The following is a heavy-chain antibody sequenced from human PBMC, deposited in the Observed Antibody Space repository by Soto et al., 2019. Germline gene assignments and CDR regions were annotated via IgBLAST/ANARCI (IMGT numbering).Heavy chain of an antibody. CDR3: ARDRDGGNYNYFDN. CDR1: GFIFSAFG. CDR2: LSHDGSNT. V-gene: IGHV3-30*03. D-gene: IGHD1-26*01. J-gene: IGHJ4*02. Sequence: TGGSLRLSCVASGFIFSAFGIHWVRQAPGKGLEWVAFLSHDGSNTYYAESVRGRFTISRDNSKNTVYLQMNSLRADDTAVYYCARDRDGGNYNYFDNWGQGTRVTVSS.